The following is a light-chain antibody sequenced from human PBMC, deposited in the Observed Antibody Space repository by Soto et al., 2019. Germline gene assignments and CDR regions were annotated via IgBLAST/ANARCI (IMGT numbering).Light chain of an antibody. V-gene: IGKV3-11*01. J-gene: IGKJ2*01. CDR2: DAS. Sequence: EIVLTQSPATLSLSPGERATLSCRASQSVSSNLAWYQQKPGQAPRLLIYDASNRATGIPARFSGSGSGTDFTLTISSLEPEDFAVYFCQQHSNRVPTFGQGTKLEIK. CDR3: QQHSNRVPT. CDR1: QSVSSN.